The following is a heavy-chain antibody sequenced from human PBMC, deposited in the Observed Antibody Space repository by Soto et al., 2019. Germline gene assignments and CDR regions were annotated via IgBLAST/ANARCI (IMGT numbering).Heavy chain of an antibody. V-gene: IGHV3-48*01. D-gene: IGHD3-10*01. J-gene: IGHJ4*02. Sequence: EVQVVESGGGLVQPGGSLRLSCAASGFTFSDYSMSWVRQAPGKGLEWVSYISGSSGTKYYADSVKGRFTISRDNAKNALYLQMNSLRAEDTAVYHCARDHLRYGSGAYYAFWGQGALVTVSS. CDR3: ARDHLRYGSGAYYAF. CDR2: ISGSSGTK. CDR1: GFTFSDYS.